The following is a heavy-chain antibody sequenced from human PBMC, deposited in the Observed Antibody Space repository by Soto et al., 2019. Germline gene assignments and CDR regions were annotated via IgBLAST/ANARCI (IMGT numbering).Heavy chain of an antibody. CDR1: GFTFSSYG. V-gene: IGHV3-30*18. Sequence: GGSLRLSCAASGFTFSSYGMHWVRQAPGNGLEWVAVISYDGSNKYYADSVKGRFTISRDNSKNTLYLQMNSLRAEDTAVYYCAKEAHIVVVPAAIPWFDPWGQGTLVTVSS. CDR2: ISYDGSNK. J-gene: IGHJ5*02. CDR3: AKEAHIVVVPAAIPWFDP. D-gene: IGHD2-2*01.